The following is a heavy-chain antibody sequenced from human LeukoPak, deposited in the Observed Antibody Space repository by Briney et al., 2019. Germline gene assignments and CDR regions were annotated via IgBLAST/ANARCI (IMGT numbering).Heavy chain of an antibody. V-gene: IGHV1-18*01. J-gene: IGHJ5*02. CDR1: GYTFTSYG. Sequence: ASVKVSCKASGYTFTSYGISWVRQAPGQGLEWMGWISAYNGNTNYAQKLQGRVTMTTDTSTSTAYMELRSLRSDDTAVYDCARRTYDSSGYYGGSLGWFDPWGQGTLVTVSS. D-gene: IGHD3-22*01. CDR2: ISAYNGNT. CDR3: ARRTYDSSGYYGGSLGWFDP.